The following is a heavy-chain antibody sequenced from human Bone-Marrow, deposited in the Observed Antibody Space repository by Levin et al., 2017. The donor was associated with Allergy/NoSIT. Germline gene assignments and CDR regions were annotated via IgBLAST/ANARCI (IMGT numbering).Heavy chain of an antibody. CDR2: INPNSGGT. D-gene: IGHD2-8*01. CDR1: GYTFTGDY. Sequence: GESLKISCKASGYTFTGDYIHWVRQAPGQGLEWMGWINPNSGGTKYAQKFQGRVTMTRDTSISTAYMELSRLKSDDTAVYYCARVYYCVKGVCLNFDSWGQGTMVTVSA. J-gene: IGHJ3*02. V-gene: IGHV1-2*02. CDR3: ARVYYCVKGVCLNFDS.